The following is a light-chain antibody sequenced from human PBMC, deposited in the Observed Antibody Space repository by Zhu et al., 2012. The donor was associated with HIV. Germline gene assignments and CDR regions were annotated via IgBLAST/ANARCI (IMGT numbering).Light chain of an antibody. Sequence: EIVMTQSPVTLSVSPGERATLSCRASQSIRNNLAWYQQKPGQAPRLLIYGASTRATGIPDRFSGSGSGTDHTLTISSLQPEDFATYYCQQYYNTPTFGGGTKVEIK. CDR3: QQYYNTPT. CDR1: QSIRNN. CDR2: GAS. J-gene: IGKJ4*01. V-gene: IGKV3-15*01.